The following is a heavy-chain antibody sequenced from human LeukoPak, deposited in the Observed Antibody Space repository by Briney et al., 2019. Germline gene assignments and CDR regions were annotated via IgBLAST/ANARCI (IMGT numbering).Heavy chain of an antibody. D-gene: IGHD4-23*01. J-gene: IGHJ4*02. CDR2: IIPIFGTA. CDR3: AREGDYGGNSGSGNFDY. Sequence: SVTVSCKASGGTFSYYAINWVRQAPGQGLEWMGGIIPIFGTANYAQKFQGRVTITADKSTGTAYMDLNSLRSEDTAVYYCAREGDYGGNSGSGNFDYWGQGTLVTVSS. CDR1: GGTFSYYA. V-gene: IGHV1-69*06.